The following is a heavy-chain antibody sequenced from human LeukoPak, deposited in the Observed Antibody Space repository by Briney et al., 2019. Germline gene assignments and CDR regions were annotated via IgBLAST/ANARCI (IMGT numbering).Heavy chain of an antibody. CDR2: GHYSGNT. CDR1: GTSITSYY. CDR3: AKWASDNRAFDL. D-gene: IGHD2-8*01. Sequence: VKPSETLSLTCTVSGTSITSYYWSWIRQAPGQGPEWIGYGHYSGNTKYNPPLKSRVTISVDTSKNQFSLRLSSVTAADTAVYFCAKWASDNRAFDLWGQGTLATVSS. V-gene: IGHV4-59*08. J-gene: IGHJ4*02.